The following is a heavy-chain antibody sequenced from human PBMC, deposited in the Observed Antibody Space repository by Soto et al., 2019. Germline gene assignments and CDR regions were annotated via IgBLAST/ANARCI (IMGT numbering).Heavy chain of an antibody. D-gene: IGHD1-1*01. CDR2: IYYSGST. V-gene: IGHV4-30-4*01. CDR3: AREPPRRRNLDY. Sequence: QVQLQESGPGLVKPSQTLSLTCTVSGGSISSGDYYWSWIRQPPGKGLEWIGYIYYSGSTYYHPSLTRRVTLSVGRSNHASSLKLSAVNAAGTAVYDFAREPPRRRNLDYWGQGTLVTVSS. CDR1: GGSISSGDYY. J-gene: IGHJ4*02.